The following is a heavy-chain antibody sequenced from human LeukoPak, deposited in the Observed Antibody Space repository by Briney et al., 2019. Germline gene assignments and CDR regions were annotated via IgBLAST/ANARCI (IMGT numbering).Heavy chain of an antibody. CDR1: GGTFSSYA. D-gene: IGHD3-10*01. Sequence: ASVKVSCKASGGTFSSYAISWGRQAPGQGLEWMGGIIPIFGTANYAQKFQGRVTITADKSTSTAYMELSSLRSEDTAVYYCARDAGSVGPGGYYYYGMDVWGKGTTVTVSS. CDR3: ARDAGSVGPGGYYYYGMDV. J-gene: IGHJ6*04. CDR2: IIPIFGTA. V-gene: IGHV1-69*06.